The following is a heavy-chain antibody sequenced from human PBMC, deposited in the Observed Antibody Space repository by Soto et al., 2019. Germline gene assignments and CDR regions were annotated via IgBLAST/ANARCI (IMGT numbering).Heavy chain of an antibody. D-gene: IGHD2-15*01. CDR2: TSYTGNT. Sequence: PSGSLWKSGLVCGSAVPGDRWIWIRKFPGQGLEWIAYTSYTGNTNYNPSLQSRVTISLDTSKNQLSLKLTSTTAADTAVYYCARDMHARFTCYLDPWGQRTLVTVSS. CDR3: ARDMHARFTCYLDP. CDR1: GSAVPGDR. J-gene: IGHJ5*02. V-gene: IGHV4-59*02.